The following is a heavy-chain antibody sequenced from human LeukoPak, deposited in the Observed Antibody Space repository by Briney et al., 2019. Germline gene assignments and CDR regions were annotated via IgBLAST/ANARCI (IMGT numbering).Heavy chain of an antibody. CDR2: IRQDESER. CDR3: ARDGGSYYPYFYYYYMDV. Sequence: GGSLRLSCEGSGFSFSSYWMTWVRQSPGKGPEWVANIRQDESERYTVDSVKGRFTISRDNAKNSVYLHMNSLRDEDTAVYYCARDGGSYYPYFYYYYMDVWGKGTTVTVSS. CDR1: GFSFSSYW. V-gene: IGHV3-7*01. D-gene: IGHD1-26*01. J-gene: IGHJ6*03.